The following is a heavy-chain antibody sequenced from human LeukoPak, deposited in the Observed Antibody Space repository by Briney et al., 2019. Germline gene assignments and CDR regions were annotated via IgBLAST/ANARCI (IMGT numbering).Heavy chain of an antibody. CDR2: IRQDGSEK. CDR3: ARDGTAAGLYFDL. Sequence: GGSLRISCDASGFTFTACWMHLLRQAPGKAPGWVASIRQDGSEKTYVDSVKGRFTISRDNTKNSLSLQLNGLRAEDTAVYYCARDGTAAGLYFDLWGQGTLVTVSS. V-gene: IGHV3-7*01. CDR1: GFTFTACW. D-gene: IGHD6-13*01. J-gene: IGHJ4*01.